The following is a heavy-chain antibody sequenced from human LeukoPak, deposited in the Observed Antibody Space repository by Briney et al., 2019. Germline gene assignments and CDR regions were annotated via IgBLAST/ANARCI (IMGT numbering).Heavy chain of an antibody. J-gene: IGHJ3*01. D-gene: IGHD3-16*01. CDR3: AREWGRW. CDR1: LVTFSDYY. CDR2: ISSSVSTI. V-gene: IGHV3-11*04. Sequence: KAGPAVTLSWAVTLVTFSDYYKTWSGHAPSRELVWVSYISSSVSTIYADSVKGRFTISKDNAKNSLYLQMNSLRVEDTALYYCAREWGRWGGQGTMVTVSS.